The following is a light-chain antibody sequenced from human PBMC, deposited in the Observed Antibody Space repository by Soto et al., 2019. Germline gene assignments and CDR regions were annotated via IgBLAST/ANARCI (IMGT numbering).Light chain of an antibody. CDR3: QQSYSTPYT. Sequence: DIQMTQSPSSLSASVGDRVTITCRASQRISSYLNWYQQKPGKAPTLLIYAASSLQSGVPSRFSGSGSGTDFTLTISSLQPEDFATYYCQQSYSTPYTFGQGTPLEIK. CDR2: AAS. J-gene: IGKJ2*01. V-gene: IGKV1-39*01. CDR1: QRISSY.